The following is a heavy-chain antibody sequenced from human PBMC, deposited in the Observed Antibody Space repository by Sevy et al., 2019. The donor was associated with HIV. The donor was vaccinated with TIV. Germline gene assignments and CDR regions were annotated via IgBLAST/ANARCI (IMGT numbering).Heavy chain of an antibody. CDR3: ASGTGV. Sequence: ASVKVSCKTSGYTFTTFYVHWVRQAPGQGLEWMGIIIPSGGSTTYAQKFQGRVTMTRDTSTSTVYTELRSLRSEDTAVYYCASGTGVWGQGTPVTVSS. V-gene: IGHV1-46*01. CDR1: GYTFTTFY. D-gene: IGHD1-26*01. CDR2: IIPSGGST. J-gene: IGHJ4*02.